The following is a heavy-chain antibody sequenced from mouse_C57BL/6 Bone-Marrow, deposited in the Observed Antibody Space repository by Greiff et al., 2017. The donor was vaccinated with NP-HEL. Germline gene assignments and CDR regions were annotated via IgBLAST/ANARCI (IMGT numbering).Heavy chain of an antibody. CDR2: IRNKATGYTT. V-gene: IGHV7-3*01. Sequence: EVQLVESGGGLVQPGGSLSLSCAASGFTFTDYYMSWVRQPPGKALEWLGFIRNKATGYTTEYSASVKGRFTISRDTSQSILYLQMNALRAEDSATYYCSRYRKGYFDYWGQGTTLTVSS. CDR1: GFTFTDYY. J-gene: IGHJ2*01. CDR3: SRYRKGYFDY.